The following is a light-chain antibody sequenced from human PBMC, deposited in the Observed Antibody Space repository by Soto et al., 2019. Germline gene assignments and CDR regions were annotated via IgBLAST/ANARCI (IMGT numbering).Light chain of an antibody. Sequence: QAVVTQEPSLTVSPGETVTLTCASSTEAVTSGYYPNWFQQKPGQAPRPLIYSINNKHSWTPARFSGSLLGDKAALTLSGVQPEDEAEYYCLLYYDGAQVFGGGTKLTVL. V-gene: IGLV7-43*01. CDR1: TEAVTSGYY. CDR2: SIN. CDR3: LLYYDGAQV. J-gene: IGLJ3*02.